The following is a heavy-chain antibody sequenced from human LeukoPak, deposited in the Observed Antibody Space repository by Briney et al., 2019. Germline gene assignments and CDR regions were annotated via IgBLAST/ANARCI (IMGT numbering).Heavy chain of an antibody. CDR2: ISGSGGST. V-gene: IGHV3-23*01. Sequence: GGSLRLSRAASGFTFSSYAMSWVRQAPGKGLEWVSAISGSGGSTYYADSVKGRFTISRDNSKNTLYLQMNSLRAEDTAVYYCAKNLEGYYYYMDVWGKGTTVTVSS. J-gene: IGHJ6*03. CDR3: AKNLEGYYYYMDV. CDR1: GFTFSSYA. D-gene: IGHD1-1*01.